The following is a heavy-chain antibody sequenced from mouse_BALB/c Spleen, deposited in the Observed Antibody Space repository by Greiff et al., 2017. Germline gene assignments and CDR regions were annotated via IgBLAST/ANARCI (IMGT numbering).Heavy chain of an antibody. J-gene: IGHJ3*01. CDR3: ARSTYYGNYGFAY. D-gene: IGHD2-10*01. CDR1: GYAFSSYW. V-gene: IGHV1-80*01. CDR2: IYPGDGDT. Sequence: VQLVESGAELVRPGSSVKISCKASGYAFSSYWMNWVKQRPGQGLEWIGQIYPGDGDTNYNGKFKGKATLTADKSSSTAYMQLSSLTSEDSAVYFCARSTYYGNYGFAYWGQGTLVTVSA.